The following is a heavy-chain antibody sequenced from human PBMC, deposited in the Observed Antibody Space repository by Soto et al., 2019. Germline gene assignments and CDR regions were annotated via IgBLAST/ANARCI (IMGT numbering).Heavy chain of an antibody. CDR2: MNPNSGNT. Sequence: QVQLVQSGAEVKKPGASVKVSCKASGYTFTSYDINWVRQATGQGLEWMGWMNPNSGNTGYAQKFQGRVTMTRNTSISTAYMELSSPRSEDTAVYYCARERAAAGSNWFDPWGQGTQVTVSS. CDR1: GYTFTSYD. V-gene: IGHV1-8*01. J-gene: IGHJ5*02. D-gene: IGHD6-13*01. CDR3: ARERAAAGSNWFDP.